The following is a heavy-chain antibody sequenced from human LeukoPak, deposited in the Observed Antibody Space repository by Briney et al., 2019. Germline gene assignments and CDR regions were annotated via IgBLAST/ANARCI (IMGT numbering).Heavy chain of an antibody. Sequence: GGSLRLSCAASGFTFSSYWMHWVRQAPGKGLVWVSRINSDGSSTSYADSVKGRFTVSRDNSKNTLFLQMNSLRAEDTAVYYCAKDGGLWVSAHWGDSWGRGTLVTVSS. J-gene: IGHJ4*02. V-gene: IGHV3-74*01. CDR1: GFTFSSYW. CDR2: INSDGSST. CDR3: AKDGGLWVSAHWGDS. D-gene: IGHD7-27*01.